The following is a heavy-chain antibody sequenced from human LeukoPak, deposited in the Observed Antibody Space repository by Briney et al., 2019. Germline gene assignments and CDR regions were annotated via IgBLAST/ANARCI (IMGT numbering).Heavy chain of an antibody. J-gene: IGHJ5*02. Sequence: PGGSLRLSCAVSGFTFSNYYMNWVRQAPGKGLEWVSSVSGSSSYIYYADSMKGRFPISRDNAKNSLYLQMNSLRAEDTAVYYCARDVYYYDSSGFDPWGQGTLVTVSS. D-gene: IGHD3-22*01. CDR1: GFTFSNYY. V-gene: IGHV3-21*01. CDR3: ARDVYYYDSSGFDP. CDR2: VSGSSSYI.